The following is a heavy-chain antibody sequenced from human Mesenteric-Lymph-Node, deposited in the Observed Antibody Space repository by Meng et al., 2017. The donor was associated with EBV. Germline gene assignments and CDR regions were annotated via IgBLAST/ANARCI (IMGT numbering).Heavy chain of an antibody. J-gene: IGHJ4*02. CDR3: SRDSIYDGQDY. CDR2: INPHNGGT. V-gene: IGHV1-2*06. Sequence: QVQLAHSGAEVKKPGASVTVSCKASGYTFTGYYMHWVRQAPGQGLEWMGRINPHNGGTNYAQKFQGRVTMTSDTSISTAYMELSRLRSDDTAVYYCSRDSIYDGQDYWGQGTLVTVSS. D-gene: IGHD3-3*01. CDR1: GYTFTGYY.